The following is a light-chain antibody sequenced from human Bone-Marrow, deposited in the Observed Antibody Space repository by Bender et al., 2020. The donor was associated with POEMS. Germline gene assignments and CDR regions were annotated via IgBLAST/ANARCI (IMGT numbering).Light chain of an antibody. CDR1: KSNIGSNY. Sequence: QSVLTQSPSASGTPGQTVTISCSGEKSNIGSNYVYWYQQLPGTAPKLVIYNNNRRPSGVPDRFSASKSDTSASLAIGGLRSEDEGDYYCQSFDTRLNGHVFGTGTKVAVL. J-gene: IGLJ1*01. CDR3: QSFDTRLNGHV. V-gene: IGLV1-47*01. CDR2: NNN.